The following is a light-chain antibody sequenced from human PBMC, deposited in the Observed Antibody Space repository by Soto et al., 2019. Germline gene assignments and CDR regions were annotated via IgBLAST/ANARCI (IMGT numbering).Light chain of an antibody. J-gene: IGKJ1*01. CDR3: QQYNNWPPWT. Sequence: EIVMTQSPATLSVSPGERATLSCRASQSFSNNLAWYQQKPGQAPRLLMYGASSRATGIPVRFSGSGSATEFTLTINSLQSEDFAVYYCQQYNNWPPWTFGQGTKVDIK. CDR1: QSFSNN. CDR2: GAS. V-gene: IGKV3-15*01.